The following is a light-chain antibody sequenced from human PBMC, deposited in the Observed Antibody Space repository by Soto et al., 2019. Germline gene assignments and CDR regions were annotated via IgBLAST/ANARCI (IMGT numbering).Light chain of an antibody. CDR1: MRDVGAYNL. Sequence: QSVLTQPASVSGSPGQSITISCAGTMRDVGAYNLVSWYQQHPGRAPQLIIYEVSNRPSGVSNRFSGSKSGNTASLTISGLQAEDEADYYCSSYTSSSTYVFGTGTKVTVL. CDR3: SSYTSSSTYV. J-gene: IGLJ1*01. CDR2: EVS. V-gene: IGLV2-14*01.